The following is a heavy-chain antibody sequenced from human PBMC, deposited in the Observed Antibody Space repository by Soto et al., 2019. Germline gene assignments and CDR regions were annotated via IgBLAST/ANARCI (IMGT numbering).Heavy chain of an antibody. Sequence: QVQMVQSGAEVKKPGASVKVSCKASGYTFINYYMHWVRQAPGQGLEWMGVINPSEGITSYAQKFQGRVTMTRDTSTSTVYMELSSRRSEDTAVYYCGREGGDNGGYHYFAYWGQGTLVTVSS. J-gene: IGHJ4*02. CDR1: GYTFINYY. V-gene: IGHV1-46*03. CDR3: GREGGDNGGYHYFAY. CDR2: INPSEGIT. D-gene: IGHD3-22*01.